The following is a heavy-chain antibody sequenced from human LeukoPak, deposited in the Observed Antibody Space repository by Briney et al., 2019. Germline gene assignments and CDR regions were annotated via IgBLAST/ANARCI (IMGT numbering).Heavy chain of an antibody. CDR2: IYYSGST. J-gene: IGHJ4*02. CDR1: GGSISSSSYY. V-gene: IGHV4-39*01. CDR3: ARIAVAPTKFDY. Sequence: SETLSLTCTVSGGSISSSSYYWGWIRQPPGKGREWIGSIYYSGSTYYNPSLKSRVTISVDTSKNQFSLKLSSVTAADTAVYYCARIAVAPTKFDYWGQGTLVTVSS. D-gene: IGHD6-19*01.